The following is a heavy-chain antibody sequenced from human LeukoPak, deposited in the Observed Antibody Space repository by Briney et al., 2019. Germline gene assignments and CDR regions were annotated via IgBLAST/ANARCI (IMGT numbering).Heavy chain of an antibody. CDR3: ARTRATTKGLANFDY. J-gene: IGHJ4*02. D-gene: IGHD1-26*01. CDR1: GFSLSISGMC. Sequence: GSGPTLVKPAQTLTLTCTFSGFSLSISGMCVSWIRQPPGKALEWLALIDWDDDKYYSTSLKTRLTISKDTSKNQVVLTMTNMDPVDTATYYCARTRATTKGLANFDYWGQGTLVTVSS. CDR2: IDWDDDK. V-gene: IGHV2-70*01.